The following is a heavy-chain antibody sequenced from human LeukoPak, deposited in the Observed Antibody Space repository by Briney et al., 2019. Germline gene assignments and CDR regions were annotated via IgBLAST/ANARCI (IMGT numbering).Heavy chain of an antibody. V-gene: IGHV4-34*01. CDR2: INHSGST. J-gene: IGHJ4*02. Sequence: PSETLSLTCAVYGGSFSGYYWSWLRQPPGKGLEWIGEINHSGSTNYSPSLKSRVTISVDTSKNQFSLKLSSVTAADTAVYYCARGPHTGVNYYDSSGYYYWGQGTLVTVSS. CDR3: ARGPHTGVNYYDSSGYYY. D-gene: IGHD3-22*01. CDR1: GGSFSGYY.